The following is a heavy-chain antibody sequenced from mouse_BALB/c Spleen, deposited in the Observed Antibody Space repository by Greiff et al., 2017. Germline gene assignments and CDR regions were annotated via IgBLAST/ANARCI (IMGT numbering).Heavy chain of an antibody. J-gene: IGHJ1*01. CDR2: INSNGGST. D-gene: IGHD1-1*01. CDR1: GFTFSSYG. Sequence: EVQRVESGGGLVQPGGSLKLSCAASGFTFSSYGMSWVRQTPDKRLELVATINSNGGSTYYPDSVKGRFTISRDNAKNTLYLQMSSLKSEDTAMYYCARDFTVVARGRYFDVWGAGTTVTVSS. CDR3: ARDFTVVARGRYFDV. V-gene: IGHV5-6-3*01.